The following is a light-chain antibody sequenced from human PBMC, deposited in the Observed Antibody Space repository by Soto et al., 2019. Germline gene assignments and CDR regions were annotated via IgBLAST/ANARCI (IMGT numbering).Light chain of an antibody. Sequence: QSVLTQPASVSGSPGQSITISCTGTSSDVGAYNYVSWCQQHPGKAPKLIIYDVSNRPSGVSDRFPASKSGNTASLTISGLQAEDEADYYCSSYTSSISYVFGTGTKVTV. V-gene: IGLV2-14*01. CDR2: DVS. J-gene: IGLJ1*01. CDR3: SSYTSSISYV. CDR1: SSDVGAYNY.